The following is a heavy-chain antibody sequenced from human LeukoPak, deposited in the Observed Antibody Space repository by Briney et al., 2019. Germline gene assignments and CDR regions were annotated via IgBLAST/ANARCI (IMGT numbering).Heavy chain of an antibody. J-gene: IGHJ6*02. CDR3: VRDGTVYYYGMDV. CDR1: GGSISSYY. V-gene: IGHV4-59*12. Sequence: SETLSLTCTVSGGSISSYYWSWIRQPPGKGLEWIGYIYYSGSTNYNPSLKSRVTMSVDTSKNQFSLKLSSVTAADTAVYYCVRDGTVYYYGMDVWGQGTTVIVSS. CDR2: IYYSGST. D-gene: IGHD4-17*01.